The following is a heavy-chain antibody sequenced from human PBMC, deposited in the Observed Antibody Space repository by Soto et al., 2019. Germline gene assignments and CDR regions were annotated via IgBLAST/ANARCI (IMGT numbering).Heavy chain of an antibody. J-gene: IGHJ3*02. V-gene: IGHV4-30-4*01. Sequence: QVQMQESGPGLVKPSQTLSLTCTVSGGSISSGDYYWSWIRQPPGKRLEWIGYIYYSGSTYYNPSLKSRVTISVDTSKNQFSPKLSSVTAADTAVYYCARVVVVAATPDAFDIWGQGTMVTVSS. CDR1: GGSISSGDYY. D-gene: IGHD2-15*01. CDR2: IYYSGST. CDR3: ARVVVVAATPDAFDI.